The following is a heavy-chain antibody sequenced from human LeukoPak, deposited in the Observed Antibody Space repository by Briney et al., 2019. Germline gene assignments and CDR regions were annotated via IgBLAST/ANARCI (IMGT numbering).Heavy chain of an antibody. CDR1: GGSISSYY. CDR2: IYYSGSA. V-gene: IGHV4-59*01. Sequence: PSETLSLTCTVSGGSISSYYWSWIRQPPGKGLEWIGYIYYSGSANYNPSLKSRVTISVDTSKNQFSLKLSSVTAADTAVYYRARDGGYSGYVFDYWGQGTLVTVSS. D-gene: IGHD5-12*01. J-gene: IGHJ4*02. CDR3: ARDGGYSGYVFDY.